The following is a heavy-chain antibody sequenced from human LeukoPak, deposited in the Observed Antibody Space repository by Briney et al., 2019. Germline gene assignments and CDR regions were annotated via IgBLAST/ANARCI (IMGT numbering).Heavy chain of an antibody. Sequence: PGGSLRLSCAASGFIFSSYWMHWVRQAPGKGLVWVSSINSDGSSTYYADSVKGRFTISRDNSKNTLYLQMISLRAEDTAVYYCARDLYCGGDCYLDAFDIWGQGTMVTVSS. CDR2: INSDGSST. CDR3: ARDLYCGGDCYLDAFDI. D-gene: IGHD2-21*02. CDR1: GFIFSSYW. J-gene: IGHJ3*02. V-gene: IGHV3-74*01.